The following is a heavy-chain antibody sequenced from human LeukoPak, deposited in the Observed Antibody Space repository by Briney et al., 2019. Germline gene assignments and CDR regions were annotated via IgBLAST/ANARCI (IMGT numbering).Heavy chain of an antibody. CDR2: ISGSGGST. V-gene: IGHV3-23*01. CDR3: AKNGDRGAYCTGGTCYPYFYYYMDV. Sequence: GGSLRLSCAASGFTFSSYAMSWVRQAPGKGVEWVSAISGSGGSTYYADSVKGRFTISRDNSKNTLYLQMNSLRAEDTAIYYCAKNGDRGAYCTGGTCYPYFYYYMDVWGKGTTVTI. D-gene: IGHD2-15*01. J-gene: IGHJ6*03. CDR1: GFTFSSYA.